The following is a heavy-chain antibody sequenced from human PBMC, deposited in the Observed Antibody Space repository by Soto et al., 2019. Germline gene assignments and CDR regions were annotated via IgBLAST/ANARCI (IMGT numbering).Heavy chain of an antibody. CDR2: INPSSGVT. V-gene: IGHV1-2*02. CDR1: GYTFTGYH. D-gene: IGHD2-21*02. J-gene: IGHJ4*02. Sequence: ASVKVSCKASGYTFTGYHMHWVRQAPGQGLEWMGWINPSSGVTIYAQKFQGRVIMTRETPITTAYMELSRLTPDDTAVYYCARRLGLLVTPIPGYWGQGTLVTVSS. CDR3: ARRLGLLVTPIPGY.